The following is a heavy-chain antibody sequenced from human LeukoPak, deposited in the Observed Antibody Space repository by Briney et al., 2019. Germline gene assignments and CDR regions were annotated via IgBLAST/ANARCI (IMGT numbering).Heavy chain of an antibody. Sequence: GGSLRLSCAASGFTFSSYAMSWVRQAPGKGLEWVSAISGSGGSTYYADSVKGRFTISRGNSKNTLYLQMNSLRAEDTAVYYCAKDVYSSSSLYYFDYWGQGTLVTVSS. CDR1: GFTFSSYA. D-gene: IGHD6-6*01. CDR3: AKDVYSSSSLYYFDY. CDR2: ISGSGGST. J-gene: IGHJ4*02. V-gene: IGHV3-23*01.